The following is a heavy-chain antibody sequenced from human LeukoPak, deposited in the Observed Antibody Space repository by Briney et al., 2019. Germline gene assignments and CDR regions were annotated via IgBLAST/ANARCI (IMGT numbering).Heavy chain of an antibody. CDR1: GFTVSSNY. V-gene: IGHV3-23*01. Sequence: GGSLRLSCAASGFTVSSNYMSWVRQAPGKGLEWVSAISGSGGSTYYADSVKGRFTISRDNSKNTLYLQMNSLRAEDTAVYYCAKIGGSGWYSTYFDYWGQGTLVTVSS. CDR2: ISGSGGST. J-gene: IGHJ4*02. CDR3: AKIGGSGWYSTYFDY. D-gene: IGHD6-19*01.